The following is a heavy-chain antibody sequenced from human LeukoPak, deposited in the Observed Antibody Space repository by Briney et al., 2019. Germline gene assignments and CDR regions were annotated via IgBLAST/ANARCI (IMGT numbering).Heavy chain of an antibody. J-gene: IGHJ4*02. CDR3: VKMNSNYFDY. V-gene: IGHV3-64D*09. CDR1: GFTFSSYA. D-gene: IGHD4-11*01. Sequence: GGSLRLSCAASGFTFSSYAMNWVRQAPGKGLEYVSAMSSNGASTYYADSVKGRFTISRDNSKNTLFLQMSSLRAEDTALYYCVKMNSNYFDYWGQGTLVTVSS. CDR2: MSSNGAST.